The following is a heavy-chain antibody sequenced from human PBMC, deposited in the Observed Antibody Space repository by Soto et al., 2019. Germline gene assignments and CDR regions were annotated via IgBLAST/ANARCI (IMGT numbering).Heavy chain of an antibody. D-gene: IGHD1-1*01. Sequence: SVKVSCKASGYTFTDHYIHWVRQAPGQGLEWMGGIIPIFGTANYAEKFQGRVTITADESTSTAYMELSSLRSEDTAVYYCARGGTGTAFDYWGQGTLVTVSS. CDR1: GYTFTDHY. CDR2: IIPIFGTA. CDR3: ARGGTGTAFDY. V-gene: IGHV1-69*13. J-gene: IGHJ4*02.